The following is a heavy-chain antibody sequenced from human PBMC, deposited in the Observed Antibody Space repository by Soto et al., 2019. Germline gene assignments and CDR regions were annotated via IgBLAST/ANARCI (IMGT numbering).Heavy chain of an antibody. Sequence: TLSLTCTVSGGSISSGDYYWSWIRQPPGKGLEWIGYIYYSGSTYYNPSLKSRVTISVDTSKNQFSLKLSSVTAADTAVYYCARVRGYCSSTSCDYYYYGMDVWGQGTTVTVSS. CDR1: GGSISSGDYY. CDR3: ARVRGYCSSTSCDYYYYGMDV. D-gene: IGHD2-2*01. J-gene: IGHJ6*02. CDR2: IYYSGST. V-gene: IGHV4-30-4*01.